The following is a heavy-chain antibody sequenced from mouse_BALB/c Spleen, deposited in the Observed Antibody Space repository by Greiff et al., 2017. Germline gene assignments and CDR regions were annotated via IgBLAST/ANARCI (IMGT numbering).Heavy chain of an antibody. V-gene: IGHV2-2*02. CDR2: IWSGGST. Sequence: VMLVESGPGLVQPSQSLSITCTVSGFSLTSYGVHWVRQSPGKGLEWLGVIWSGGSTDYNAAFISRLSISKHNSKSQVFFKMNSLQANDTAIYYCARNYRYDYAMDYWGQGTSVTVSS. J-gene: IGHJ4*01. CDR3: ARNYRYDYAMDY. D-gene: IGHD2-14*01. CDR1: GFSLTSYG.